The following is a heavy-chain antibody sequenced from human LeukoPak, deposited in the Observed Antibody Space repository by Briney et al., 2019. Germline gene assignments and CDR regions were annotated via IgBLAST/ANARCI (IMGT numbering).Heavy chain of an antibody. Sequence: PGGSLRLSCAASGFTFSSYSMNWVRQAPGKGLEWVSCISSSSTIYYADSVKGRFTISRDNAKNSLYLQMNSLRAEDTAVYYCASLREPGYYYYYYIDVWGKGTTVTVSS. V-gene: IGHV3-48*04. CDR2: ISSSSTI. CDR3: ASLREPGYYYYYYIDV. J-gene: IGHJ6*03. D-gene: IGHD1-14*01. CDR1: GFTFSSYS.